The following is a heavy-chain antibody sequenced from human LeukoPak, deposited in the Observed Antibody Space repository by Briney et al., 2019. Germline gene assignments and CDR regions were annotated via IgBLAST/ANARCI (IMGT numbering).Heavy chain of an antibody. V-gene: IGHV4-34*01. D-gene: IGHD1-26*01. Sequence: ASETLSLTCAVYGGSFSGYYWSWIRQPPGKGLEWIGEINHSGSTNYNPSLKSRVTISVDTSKNQFSLKLSSVTAADTAVYYCARVSDIVGATTRPYYFDYWGQGTLVTVSS. J-gene: IGHJ4*02. CDR1: GGSFSGYY. CDR2: INHSGST. CDR3: ARVSDIVGATTRPYYFDY.